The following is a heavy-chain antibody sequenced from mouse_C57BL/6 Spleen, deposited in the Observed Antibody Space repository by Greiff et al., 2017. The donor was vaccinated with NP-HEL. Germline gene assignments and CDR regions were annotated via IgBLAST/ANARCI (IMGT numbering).Heavy chain of an antibody. D-gene: IGHD1-1*01. V-gene: IGHV1-15*01. CDR3: TRGGVTTVVATRYFDV. CDR1: GYTFTDYE. J-gene: IGHJ1*03. Sequence: QVQLQQSGAELVRPGASVTLSCKASGYTFTDYEMPWVKQTPVHGLEWIGAIDPETGGTAYNQKFKGKAILTADKASSTAYMELRSLTSEDSAVYYCTRGGVTTVVATRYFDVWGTGTTVTVSS. CDR2: IDPETGGT.